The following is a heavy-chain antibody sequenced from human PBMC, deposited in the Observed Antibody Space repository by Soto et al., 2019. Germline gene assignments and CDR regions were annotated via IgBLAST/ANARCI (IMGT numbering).Heavy chain of an antibody. D-gene: IGHD2-21*02. J-gene: IGHJ3*02. V-gene: IGHV4-34*01. CDR3: ARVERGTATSVVDAFDI. CDR2: MSHSGGT. CDR1: GGFVSSGSYY. Sequence: QVQLQQWGAGLLKPSETLSLTCAVYGGFVSSGSYYWSWIRQPPGKGLEWIGEMSHSGGTHFNPSLKSRVTISGDTSKNQFSLNMGSVTAADTALYYCARVERGTATSVVDAFDIWGPGTMVTVSS.